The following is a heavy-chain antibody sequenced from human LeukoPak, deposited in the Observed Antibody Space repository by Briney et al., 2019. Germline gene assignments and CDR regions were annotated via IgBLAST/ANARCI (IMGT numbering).Heavy chain of an antibody. J-gene: IGHJ4*02. CDR2: IGAGGVTT. CDR3: AKSLGPISNIAARPLDY. Sequence: GGSLRLSCAASGFTFSSFAMSWVRQAPGKGLEWVSAIGAGGVTTYYADSVKSRFTISRDNSKNTLYLQMSSLGAEDTALYYCAKSLGPISNIAARPLDYWGLGTLVTVSS. CDR1: GFTFSSFA. V-gene: IGHV3-23*01. D-gene: IGHD6-6*01.